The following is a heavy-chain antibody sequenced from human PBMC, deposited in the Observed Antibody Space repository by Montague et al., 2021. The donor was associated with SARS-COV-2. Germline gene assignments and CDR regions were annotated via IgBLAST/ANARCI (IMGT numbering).Heavy chain of an antibody. J-gene: IGHJ4*02. CDR2: ISMSETRT. Sequence: SLRLSCAAAGFTFSSYSMHWVRQAPGKGLEWLSYISMSETRTKYADSVKGRFTISRDNARNSLYLQMSSLTGGDTAVYYCARVVSGHTARAPDYWGQGTLVTVSS. D-gene: IGHD5-18*01. V-gene: IGHV3-48*04. CDR3: ARVVSGHTARAPDY. CDR1: GFTFSSYS.